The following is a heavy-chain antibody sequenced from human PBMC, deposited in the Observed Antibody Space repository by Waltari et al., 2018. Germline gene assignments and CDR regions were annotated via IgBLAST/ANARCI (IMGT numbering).Heavy chain of an antibody. CDR3: ARGHDYVWGSYRFPDWFDP. J-gene: IGHJ5*02. Sequence: QLQLQESGPGLVKPSQTLSLTCTVSGGSISSGSYYWSWIRQPAGKGLEAIGRIYTRGSTNYNPALQRRVTISVDTPKNQFSLKLSSVTAADTAVYYCARGHDYVWGSYRFPDWFDPWGQGTLVTVSS. CDR2: IYTRGST. D-gene: IGHD3-16*02. CDR1: GGSISSGSYY. V-gene: IGHV4-61*02.